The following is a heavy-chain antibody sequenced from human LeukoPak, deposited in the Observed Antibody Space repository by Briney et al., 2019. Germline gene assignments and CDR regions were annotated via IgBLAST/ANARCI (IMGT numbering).Heavy chain of an antibody. V-gene: IGHV1-69*05. CDR2: IIPIFGTA. CDR1: GGTFSSYA. D-gene: IGHD3-22*01. J-gene: IGHJ5*02. CDR3: ARGHSLTFSGYYH. Sequence: ASVKVSCKASGGTFSSYAISWVRQAPGQGLEWMGGIIPIFGTANYAQKFQGRVTITTDESTSTAYMELSSLRSEDTAVYYCARGHSLTFSGYYHWGQGTLVIVSS.